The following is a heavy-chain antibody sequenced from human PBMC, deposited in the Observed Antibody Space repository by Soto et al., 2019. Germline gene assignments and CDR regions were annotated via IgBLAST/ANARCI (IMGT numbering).Heavy chain of an antibody. J-gene: IGHJ5*02. V-gene: IGHV1-69*01. CDR2: IIPIFGTA. D-gene: IGHD4-4*01. Sequence: QVQLVQSGAKVKKPGSSVKVSCKTSGGTFNSYGLSWVRQAPGQGPEWMGQIIPIFGTAKYAQRFQGRLTISADESTSTVYMELSSLRSDDTAMYYCAREKFSNYFDPWGQGTLVTVSS. CDR1: GGTFNSYG. CDR3: AREKFSNYFDP.